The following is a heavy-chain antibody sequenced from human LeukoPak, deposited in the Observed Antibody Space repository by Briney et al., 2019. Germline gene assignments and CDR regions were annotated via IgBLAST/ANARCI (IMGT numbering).Heavy chain of an antibody. CDR1: GGTFSSYA. V-gene: IGHV1-69*05. Sequence: ASVKVSCKASGGTFSSYAISWVRQAPGQGLEWMGVINPLGRSADYAQKFQGRVTMTRDLSTNTDYMELSSLRSEDTAMYYCARDNSVGDIAWWFDPWGQGTLVTVSS. CDR2: INPLGRSA. J-gene: IGHJ5*02. CDR3: ARDNSVGDIAWWFDP. D-gene: IGHD3-10*01.